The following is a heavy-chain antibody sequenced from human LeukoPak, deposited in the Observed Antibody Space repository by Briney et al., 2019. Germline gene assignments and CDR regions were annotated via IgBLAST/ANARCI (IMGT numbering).Heavy chain of an antibody. CDR1: GFTFSSYG. CDR3: ARDGEIDSSGWYDYFDY. V-gene: IGHV3-33*01. CDR2: IWYDGSNK. Sequence: PGRSLRLSCAASGFTFSSYGMHWVRQAPGKGLEWVAVIWYDGSNKYYADSVKGRFTISRDNSKNTLYLQMSSLRAEDTAVYYCARDGEIDSSGWYDYFDYWGQGTLVTVSS. J-gene: IGHJ4*02. D-gene: IGHD6-19*01.